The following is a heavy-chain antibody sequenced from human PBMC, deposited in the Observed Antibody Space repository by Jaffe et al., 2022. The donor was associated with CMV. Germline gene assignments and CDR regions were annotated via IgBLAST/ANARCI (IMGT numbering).Heavy chain of an antibody. CDR2: ISGSGGST. J-gene: IGHJ5*02. Sequence: EVQLLESGGGLVQPGGSLRLSCAASGFTFSSYAMSWVRQAPGKGLEWVSAISGSGGSTYYADSVKGRFTISRDNSKNTLYLQMNSLRAEDTAVYYCAKDSNYYDSSVNWFDPWGQGTLVTVSS. CDR1: GFTFSSYA. D-gene: IGHD3-22*01. V-gene: IGHV3-23*01. CDR3: AKDSNYYDSSVNWFDP.